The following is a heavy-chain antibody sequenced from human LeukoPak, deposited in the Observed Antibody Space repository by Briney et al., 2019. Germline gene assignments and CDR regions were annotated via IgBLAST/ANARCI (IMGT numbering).Heavy chain of an antibody. CDR1: GYSISSGYY. V-gene: IGHV4-38-2*02. CDR2: IYHSGST. CDR3: ARGKAAL. J-gene: IGHJ4*02. Sequence: SETLSLTCTVSGYSISSGYYWGWIRQPPGKGLEWIGSIYHSGSTYYNPSLKSRVTISVDTSKNQFSLKLSSVTAADTAVYYCARGKAALWGQGTLVTVSS. D-gene: IGHD6-13*01.